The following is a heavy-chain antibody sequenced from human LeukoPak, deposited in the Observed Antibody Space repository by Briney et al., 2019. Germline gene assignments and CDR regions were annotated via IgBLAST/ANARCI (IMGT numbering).Heavy chain of an antibody. CDR3: AREVGAEAGIDY. Sequence: SVKVSCKASGGTFSSYAISWVREAPGQGLEWMGGIIPIFGTANYAQKFQGRVTITADESTSTAYMELSSLRSEDTAVYYCAREVGAEAGIDYWGQGTLVTVSS. CDR2: IIPIFGTA. D-gene: IGHD1-26*01. J-gene: IGHJ4*02. CDR1: GGTFSSYA. V-gene: IGHV1-69*13.